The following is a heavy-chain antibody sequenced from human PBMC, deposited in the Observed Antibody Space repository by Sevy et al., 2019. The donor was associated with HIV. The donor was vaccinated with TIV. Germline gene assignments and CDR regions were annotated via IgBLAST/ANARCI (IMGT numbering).Heavy chain of an antibody. D-gene: IGHD3-10*01. J-gene: IGHJ5*02. V-gene: IGHV3-20*04. CDR3: ARDSVVRGVMFFGSFDP. CDR1: GFTFDDYG. CDR2: IKWNGGST. Sequence: GGSLRLSCAASGFTFDDYGMSWVRQAPGKGLEWVSGIKWNGGSTGYADSVKGRFTISRDNAKNSLYLQMNSLRAEDTALYYCARDSVVRGVMFFGSFDPWGQGTLVTVSS.